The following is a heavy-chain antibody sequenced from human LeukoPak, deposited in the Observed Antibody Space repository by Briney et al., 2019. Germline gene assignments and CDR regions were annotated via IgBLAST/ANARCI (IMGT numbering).Heavy chain of an antibody. CDR2: IHYSGST. Sequence: SETLSLTCSVSGGSISSYYWSWIRQPPGKGLEWIGYIHYSGSTNYNPSLKSRVTISVDTSKNQFSLKLSSVTAADTAVYYCASPAVVKGWWYFDLWGRGTLVTVSS. J-gene: IGHJ2*01. V-gene: IGHV4-59*01. D-gene: IGHD3-22*01. CDR1: GGSISSYY. CDR3: ASPAVVKGWWYFDL.